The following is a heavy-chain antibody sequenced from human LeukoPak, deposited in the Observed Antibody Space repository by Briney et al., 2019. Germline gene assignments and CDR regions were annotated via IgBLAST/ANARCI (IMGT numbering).Heavy chain of an antibody. Sequence: ASVKVSXKASGYTFTSYDINWVRQAPGQGLEWMGWMNPNSGNTVYAQKFQGRVTTTRNTSISTAYMELSSLRSEDTAVYYCARVTGYYDFWSGYYNYYYYMDVWGKGTTVTVSS. CDR1: GYTFTSYD. CDR2: MNPNSGNT. CDR3: ARVTGYYDFWSGYYNYYYYMDV. J-gene: IGHJ6*03. V-gene: IGHV1-8*01. D-gene: IGHD3-3*01.